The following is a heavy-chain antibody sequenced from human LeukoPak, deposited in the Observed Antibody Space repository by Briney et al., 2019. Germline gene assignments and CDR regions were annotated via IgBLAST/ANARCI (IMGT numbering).Heavy chain of an antibody. Sequence: GGSLRLSCAASGFTVSSNYMSWVRQAPGKGLEWVSVIYSGGSTYYADSVKGRFTISRDNSKNTLYLQMNSLRAEDTAVYYCARKNYDNNALDYWGQGTLVTVSS. CDR3: ARKNYDNNALDY. J-gene: IGHJ4*02. CDR1: GFTVSSNY. CDR2: IYSGGST. V-gene: IGHV3-53*01. D-gene: IGHD3-16*01.